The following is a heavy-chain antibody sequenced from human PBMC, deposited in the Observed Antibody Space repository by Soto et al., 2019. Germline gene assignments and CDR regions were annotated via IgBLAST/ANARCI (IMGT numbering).Heavy chain of an antibody. V-gene: IGHV1-46*01. J-gene: IGHJ6*02. CDR2: INPSGGST. D-gene: IGHD5-12*01. CDR3: ASERDGYNGLTYCYYGMDV. Sequence: ASVKVSCKASGYTFTSYYMHWVRQAPGQGLEWMGIINPSGGSTSYAQKFQGRVTMTRDTSTSTVYMELSSLRSEDTAVYYCASERDGYNGLTYCYYGMDVWGQGTTVTVTS. CDR1: GYTFTSYY.